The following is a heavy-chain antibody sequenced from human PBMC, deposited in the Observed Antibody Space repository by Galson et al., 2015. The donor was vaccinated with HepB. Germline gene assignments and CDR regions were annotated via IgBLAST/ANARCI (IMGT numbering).Heavy chain of an antibody. CDR1: GFTFSNAW. CDR3: TTLLSTTPYYYYYMDV. J-gene: IGHJ6*03. V-gene: IGHV3-15*01. CDR2: IKSKTDGGTT. D-gene: IGHD4-11*01. Sequence: SLRLSCAASGFTFSNAWMSWVRQAPGKGLEWVGRIKSKTDGGTTDYAAPVKGRFTISRDDSKNTLYLQMNSLKTEDTAVYYCTTLLSTTPYYYYYMDVWGKGTTVTVSS.